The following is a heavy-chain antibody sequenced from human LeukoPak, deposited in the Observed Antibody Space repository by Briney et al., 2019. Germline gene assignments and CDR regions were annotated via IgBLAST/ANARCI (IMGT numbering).Heavy chain of an antibody. Sequence: GASVKISCKASGHTFISYGISWVRQAPGQGLEWMGWISPYNGNTNYAQKFQGWVTMTRDTSISTAYMELSRLRSGDTAVYYCARDAGIAAAGYYFDYWGQGTLVTVSS. D-gene: IGHD6-13*01. CDR1: GHTFISYG. J-gene: IGHJ4*02. CDR3: ARDAGIAAAGYYFDY. CDR2: ISPYNGNT. V-gene: IGHV1-18*01.